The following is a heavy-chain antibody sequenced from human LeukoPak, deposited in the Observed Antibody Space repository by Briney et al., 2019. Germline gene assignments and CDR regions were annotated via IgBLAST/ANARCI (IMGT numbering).Heavy chain of an antibody. CDR3: AMT. V-gene: IGHV3-7*01. CDR1: GFTFSGYW. CDR2: IKPDGSDK. J-gene: IGHJ5*02. Sequence: GGSLRLSCAASGFTFSGYWMSWVRQAPGKGLEWVANIKPDGSDKAYVDSVKGRFTISRDNTKSSLYLQMSSLRAEDTAVYARAMTWGQGTLVSVSS.